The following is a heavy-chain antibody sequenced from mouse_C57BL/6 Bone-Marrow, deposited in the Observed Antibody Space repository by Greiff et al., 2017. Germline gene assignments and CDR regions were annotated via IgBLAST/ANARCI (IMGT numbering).Heavy chain of an antibody. V-gene: IGHV3-6*01. Sequence: VQLQQSGPGLVKPSQSLSLTCSVTGYSITSGYYWNWIRQFPGNKLEWMGYISYDGSNNYNPSLKNRISITRDTSKNQFFLKLNSVTTEDTATYYCARVTTVVAPYYFDYWGQGTTLTVSS. CDR1: GYSITSGYY. CDR2: ISYDGSN. D-gene: IGHD1-1*01. J-gene: IGHJ2*01. CDR3: ARVTTVVAPYYFDY.